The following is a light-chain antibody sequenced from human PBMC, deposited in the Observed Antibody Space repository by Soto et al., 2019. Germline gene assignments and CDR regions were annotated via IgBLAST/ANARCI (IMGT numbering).Light chain of an antibody. Sequence: EIVLTQSPATLSLSPGERATLSCRASQSFSSSLAWYQQKPGQAPRLLIYDASNRATGIPARFSGSGSGTDFTLTISSLEPEDFAVYYCQQRSNWLLTFGGGTKVEIK. V-gene: IGKV3-11*01. CDR1: QSFSSS. CDR2: DAS. J-gene: IGKJ4*01. CDR3: QQRSNWLLT.